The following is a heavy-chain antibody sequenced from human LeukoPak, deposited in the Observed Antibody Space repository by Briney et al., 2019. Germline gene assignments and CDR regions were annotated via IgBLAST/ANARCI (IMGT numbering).Heavy chain of an antibody. CDR2: IIPILGTE. D-gene: IGHD7-27*01. V-gene: IGHV1-69*06. J-gene: IGHJ1*01. Sequence: GASVKVSCKASGGTFNTYAISWVRQAPGQGLEWMGGIIPILGTENYAQKFQGRVTITADKSTSTAYMELSSLRSEDTAVYYCARDHDLTGTYEYFKYWGQGTLVTVSS. CDR3: ARDHDLTGTYEYFKY. CDR1: GGTFNTYA.